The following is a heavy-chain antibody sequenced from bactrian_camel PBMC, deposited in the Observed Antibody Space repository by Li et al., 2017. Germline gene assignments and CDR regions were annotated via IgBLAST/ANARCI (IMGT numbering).Heavy chain of an antibody. Sequence: VQLVESGGGLVQPGGSLRLSCAASGYTYSSVCMGWFRQAPGKEREGVAAIDSDGRASIVHSVKGRFTISGDNAKNTMYLQMNSLQPEDTAVYHCATGRSTRIDRDYGWYLRGQGTQVTVS. V-gene: IGHV3S53*01. CDR2: IDSDGRA. D-gene: IGHD4*01. CDR1: GYTYSSVC. CDR3: ATGRSTRIDRDYGWYL. J-gene: IGHJ4*01.